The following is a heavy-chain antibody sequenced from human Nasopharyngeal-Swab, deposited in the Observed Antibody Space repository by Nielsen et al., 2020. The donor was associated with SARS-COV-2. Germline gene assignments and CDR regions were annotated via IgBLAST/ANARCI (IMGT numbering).Heavy chain of an antibody. J-gene: IGHJ5*02. V-gene: IGHV4-34*01. D-gene: IGHD2-15*01. Sequence: WIRQPPGKGLEWIGEINHSGSTNYNPSLKSRVTISVDTSKNQFSLKLSSVTAADTAAYYCAREALLGYCSGGSCYRTWFDPWGQGTLVTVSS. CDR2: INHSGST. CDR3: AREALLGYCSGGSCYRTWFDP.